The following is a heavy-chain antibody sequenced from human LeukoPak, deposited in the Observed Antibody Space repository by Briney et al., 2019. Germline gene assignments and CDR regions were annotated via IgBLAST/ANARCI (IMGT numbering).Heavy chain of an antibody. J-gene: IGHJ3*02. CDR2: INHSGST. V-gene: IGHV4-34*01. CDR1: GGSISSYY. D-gene: IGHD2-15*01. Sequence: PSETLSLTCTVSGGSISSYYWSWIRQPPGKGLEWIGVINHSGSTNYNPSLKSRVTISVDTSKNQFSLKLSSVTAADTAVYYCARTPLIVVVVAATRGAFDIWGQGTMVTVSS. CDR3: ARTPLIVVVVAATRGAFDI.